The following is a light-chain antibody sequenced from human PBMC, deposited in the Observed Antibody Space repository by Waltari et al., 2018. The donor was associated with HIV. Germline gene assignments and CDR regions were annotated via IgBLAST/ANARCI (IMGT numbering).Light chain of an antibody. Sequence: DIVMTQSPDSLPVSLGERATINCKSSQSVMFSSDSRNYLAWYQQRPGQPPKLLLYWASTRESGVPDRFSASGSGANFTLTINMLQAEDVALYFCQQYYSTHWTFGQGTKVELK. CDR3: QQYYSTHWT. V-gene: IGKV4-1*01. J-gene: IGKJ1*01. CDR2: WAS. CDR1: QSVMFSSDSRNY.